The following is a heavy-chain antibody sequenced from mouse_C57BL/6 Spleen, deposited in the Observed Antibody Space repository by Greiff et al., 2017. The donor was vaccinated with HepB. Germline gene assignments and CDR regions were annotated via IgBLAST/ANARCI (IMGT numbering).Heavy chain of an antibody. D-gene: IGHD1-1*01. CDR1: GYTFTSYG. Sequence: VQLQQSGAELARPGASVKLSCKASGYTFTSYGISWVKQRTGQGLEWIGEIYPRSGNTYYNEEFKGKATLTADKSSSTAYMELRSLTSEDSAVYFCARPFITTVVGYAMDYWGQGTSVTVSS. CDR3: ARPFITTVVGYAMDY. V-gene: IGHV1-81*01. J-gene: IGHJ4*01. CDR2: IYPRSGNT.